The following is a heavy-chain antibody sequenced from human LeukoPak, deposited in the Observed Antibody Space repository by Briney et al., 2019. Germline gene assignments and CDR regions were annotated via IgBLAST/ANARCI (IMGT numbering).Heavy chain of an antibody. CDR3: ARRHTGSGRMDV. D-gene: IGHD3-10*01. V-gene: IGHV4-59*08. J-gene: IGHJ6*02. CDR1: GGSISSDY. Sequence: SETLSLTCTVSGGSISSDYWSWIRQPPGEGLEWIGNIYYSGNTISNPSLKSRVTLSVDRSKNQFSLKVTSATAADTAVYYCARRHTGSGRMDVWGQGTTVTVS. CDR2: IYYSGNT.